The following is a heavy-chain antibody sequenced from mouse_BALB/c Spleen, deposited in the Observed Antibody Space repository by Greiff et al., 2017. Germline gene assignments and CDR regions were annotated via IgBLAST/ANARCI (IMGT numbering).Heavy chain of an antibody. CDR3: ARSGDGYFSWFAY. V-gene: IGHV1-54*01. Sequence: QVQLQQSGAELVRPGTSVKVSCKASGYAFTNYLIEWVKQRPGQGLEWIGVINPGSGGTNYNEKFKGKATLTADKSSSTAYMQLSSLTSDDSAVYFCARSGDGYFSWFAYWGQGTLVTVSA. D-gene: IGHD2-3*01. CDR2: INPGSGGT. J-gene: IGHJ3*01. CDR1: GYAFTNYL.